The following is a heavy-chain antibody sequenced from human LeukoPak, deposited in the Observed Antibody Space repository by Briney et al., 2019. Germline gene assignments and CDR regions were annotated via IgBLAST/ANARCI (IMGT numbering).Heavy chain of an antibody. D-gene: IGHD2-2*03. Sequence: SETLSLSPTLSRGSLNGSDYYSGSIRQPPGKGLEWIGSMHYSGSTYYNHSLKSRVTISVDTSKNQFSLRGSSVTAADTALYYCARRWTMDRGRPWNWGQGTLVTVSS. CDR2: MHYSGST. V-gene: IGHV4-39*01. CDR1: RGSLNGSDYY. CDR3: ARRWTMDRGRPWN. J-gene: IGHJ4*02.